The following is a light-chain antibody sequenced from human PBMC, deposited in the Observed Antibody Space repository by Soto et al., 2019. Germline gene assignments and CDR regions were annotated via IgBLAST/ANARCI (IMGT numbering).Light chain of an antibody. Sequence: QSALTQPASVSGSPGQPITISCTGTSSDVGSYNLVSWYQQHPGKVPKLMIYENNKRPSGLSNRFSGSKSGNTASLTISGLQAEDEADYYCCSYAGRDTWVFGGGTKLTVL. CDR3: CSYAGRDTWV. CDR1: SSDVGSYNL. V-gene: IGLV2-23*01. J-gene: IGLJ3*02. CDR2: ENN.